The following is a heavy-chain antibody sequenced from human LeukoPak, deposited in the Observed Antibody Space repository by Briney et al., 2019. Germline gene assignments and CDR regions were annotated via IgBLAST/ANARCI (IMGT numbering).Heavy chain of an antibody. Sequence: NPSETLSLTCAVYGGSFSGYYWAWIRQPPGKGLEFLGEIIDSGTTKYNPSFRNRVTISIDTSLKQFSLRLKSVSAADTAVYYCARQPQTVTTFYFYYYYMDVWGKGTTVTVSS. J-gene: IGHJ6*03. V-gene: IGHV4-34*12. D-gene: IGHD4-11*01. CDR1: GGSFSGYY. CDR2: IIDSGTT. CDR3: ARQPQTVTTFYFYYYYMDV.